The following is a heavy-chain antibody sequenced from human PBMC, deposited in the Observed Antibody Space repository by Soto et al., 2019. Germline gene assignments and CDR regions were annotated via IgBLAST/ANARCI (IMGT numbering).Heavy chain of an antibody. CDR1: GFAVSSKY. D-gene: IGHD6-19*01. Sequence: EVQLVESGGGLIQPGGSLRLSCAASGFAVSSKYMTWVRQAPGKGLEWVSVIYGGGTTYYADSVKGRFTISRDTSKNTVYLQMNSLRAEATAVYYCVQTTGWPGFDFWGQGTLVTVSS. CDR2: IYGGGTT. V-gene: IGHV3-53*01. CDR3: VQTTGWPGFDF. J-gene: IGHJ4*02.